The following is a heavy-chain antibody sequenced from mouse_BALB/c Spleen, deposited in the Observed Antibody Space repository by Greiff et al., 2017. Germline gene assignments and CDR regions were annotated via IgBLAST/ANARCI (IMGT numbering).Heavy chain of an antibody. CDR3: ARGANYFDY. J-gene: IGHJ2*01. CDR1: GYAFSSSW. Sequence: VKLQESGPELVKPGASVKISCKASGYAFSSSWMNWVKQRPGQGLEWIGRIYPGDGDTNYNGKFKGKATLTADKSSSTAYMQLSSLTSVDSAVYFCARGANYFDYWGQGTTLTVSS. V-gene: IGHV1-82*01. CDR2: IYPGDGDT.